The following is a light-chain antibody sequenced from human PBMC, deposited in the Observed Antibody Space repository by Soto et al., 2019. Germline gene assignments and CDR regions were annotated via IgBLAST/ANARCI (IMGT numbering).Light chain of an antibody. J-gene: IGKJ1*01. CDR2: KAS. Sequence: IQITHSPSTLSGSVGDRVTITCRASQTISSWLAWYQQKPGKAPKLLIYKASTLKSGVPSRFSGSGSGTEFTLTISSLQPDDFATYYCQHYNSYSEAFGQGTKVDI. CDR1: QTISSW. V-gene: IGKV1-5*03. CDR3: QHYNSYSEA.